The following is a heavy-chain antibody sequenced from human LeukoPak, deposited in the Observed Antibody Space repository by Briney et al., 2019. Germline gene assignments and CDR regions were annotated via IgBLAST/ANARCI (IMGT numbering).Heavy chain of an antibody. V-gene: IGHV3-7*01. CDR1: GFTFSSYW. D-gene: IGHD5-12*01. J-gene: IGHJ3*02. CDR2: IKQDGSEK. CDR3: ARDACDIVATIYAFDI. Sequence: PGGSLRLSCAASGFTFSSYWMSWVRQAPGKGLEWVANIKQDGSEKYYVDSVKGRFTISRHNAKKSLYLQMRRLRDEDTAVYYCARDACDIVATIYAFDIWGQGTMVTVSS.